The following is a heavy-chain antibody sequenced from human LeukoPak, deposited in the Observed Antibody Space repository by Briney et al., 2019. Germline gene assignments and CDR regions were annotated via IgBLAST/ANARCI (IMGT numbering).Heavy chain of an antibody. CDR2: IRYDGSNK. CDR3: AKGYSVITMVRGREGYYYMDV. J-gene: IGHJ6*03. CDR1: GFTFSSYG. V-gene: IGHV3-30*02. D-gene: IGHD3-10*01. Sequence: GGSLRLSCAASGFTFSSYGMHWVRQAPGKGLEWVAFIRYDGSNKYYADSVKGRFSISRDNSKNTLYLQMNSLRSEDTAVYYCAKGYSVITMVRGREGYYYMDVWGKGTTVTVSS.